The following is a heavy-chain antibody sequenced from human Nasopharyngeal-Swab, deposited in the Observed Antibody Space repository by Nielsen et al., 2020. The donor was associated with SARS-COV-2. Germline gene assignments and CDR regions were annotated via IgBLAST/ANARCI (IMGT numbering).Heavy chain of an antibody. CDR2: ISWNSGSI. Sequence: SLKISCAASGFTFDDYAMHWVRQAPGKGLEWDSGISWNSGSIGYADSVKGRFTISRDNAKNSLYLQMNSLRAEDTALYYCAKDSYSSSWGPHWYFDLWGRGTLVTVSS. CDR3: AKDSYSSSWGPHWYFDL. J-gene: IGHJ2*01. V-gene: IGHV3-9*01. CDR1: GFTFDDYA. D-gene: IGHD6-13*01.